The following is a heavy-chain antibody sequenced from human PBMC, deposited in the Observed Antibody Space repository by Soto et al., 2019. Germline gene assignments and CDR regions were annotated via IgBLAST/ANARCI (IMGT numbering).Heavy chain of an antibody. V-gene: IGHV1-18*01. Sequence: GASVKVSCKASGYTFTSYGISWVRQAPGQGLEWMGWISAYNGNTNYTQKIQGRVTMNTDTSTSTAYMELRSLRSDDTAVYYCASLGFYYYDSSGYPPQLDYWGQGTLVTVSS. CDR3: ASLGFYYYDSSGYPPQLDY. J-gene: IGHJ4*02. CDR2: ISAYNGNT. D-gene: IGHD3-22*01. CDR1: GYTFTSYG.